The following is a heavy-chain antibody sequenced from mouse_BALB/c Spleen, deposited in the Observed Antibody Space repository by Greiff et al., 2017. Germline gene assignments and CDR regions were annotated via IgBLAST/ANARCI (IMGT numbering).Heavy chain of an antibody. CDR2: ISSGSSTI. V-gene: IGHV5-17*02. CDR3: ARSGYLYYFDY. J-gene: IGHJ2*01. D-gene: IGHD3-1*01. CDR1: GFTFSSFG. Sequence: EVKVVESGGGLVQPGGSRKLSCAASGFTFSSFGMHWVRQAPEKGLEWVAYISSGSSTIYYADTVKGRFTISRDNPKNTLFLQMTSLRSEDTAMYYCARSGYLYYFDYWGQGTTLTVSS.